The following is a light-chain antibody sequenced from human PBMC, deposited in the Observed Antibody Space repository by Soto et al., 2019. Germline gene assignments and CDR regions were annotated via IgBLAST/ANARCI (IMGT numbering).Light chain of an antibody. CDR3: TSYKTSNLPQLV. CDR2: DVS. CDR1: SSEVCGYNY. V-gene: IGLV2-14*03. Sequence: HSLLTQPASLSGCPGQSINICFTGASSEVCGYNYVSWYQHHPGKAPKLIIYDVSNRPSGVSNPFSGSKSGNTASLTISGLQPEDEADYYCTSYKTSNLPQLVFRTGTKVTVL. J-gene: IGLJ1*01.